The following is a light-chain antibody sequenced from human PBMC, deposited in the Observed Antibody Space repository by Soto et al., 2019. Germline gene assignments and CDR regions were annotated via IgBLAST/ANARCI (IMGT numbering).Light chain of an antibody. V-gene: IGKV3-20*01. CDR1: QSIDSNY. Sequence: EVVLTQSPGTLSFSPGERATLSCRASQSIDSNYLSWYQQKPGQAPRLIISGASTRATGTPARFSGSGSGTDFTLTISSLQPEDFAVYYCQQYGSSGTFGQGTKVDI. CDR2: GAS. J-gene: IGKJ1*01. CDR3: QQYGSSGT.